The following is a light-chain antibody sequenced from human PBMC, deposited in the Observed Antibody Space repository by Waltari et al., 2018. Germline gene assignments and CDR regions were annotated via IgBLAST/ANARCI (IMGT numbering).Light chain of an antibody. Sequence: QSALTQPASVSGSPGQSITISCSGATSDVGVYTYVSWYQQHPGKAPKLLIYDVYYRPSGVSIRFSGSKSGNTSSLTISGLQPEDEADYYCSSYTLTTTVFGGGTKVTVL. V-gene: IGLV2-14*03. J-gene: IGLJ2*01. CDR2: DVY. CDR3: SSYTLTTTV. CDR1: TSDVGVYTY.